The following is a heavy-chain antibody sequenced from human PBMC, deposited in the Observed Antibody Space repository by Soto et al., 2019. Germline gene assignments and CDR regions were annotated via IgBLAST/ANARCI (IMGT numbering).Heavy chain of an antibody. D-gene: IGHD3-3*01. V-gene: IGHV3-30*18. CDR3: AKDLFRHAAKELYGMDV. Sequence: GGSLRLSCAASGFTFSSYGMHWVRQAPGKGLEWVAVISYDGSNKYYADSVKGRFTISRDNSKNTLYLQMNSLRAEDTAVYYCAKDLFRHAAKELYGMDVWGQGTTVTVSS. CDR2: ISYDGSNK. CDR1: GFTFSSYG. J-gene: IGHJ6*02.